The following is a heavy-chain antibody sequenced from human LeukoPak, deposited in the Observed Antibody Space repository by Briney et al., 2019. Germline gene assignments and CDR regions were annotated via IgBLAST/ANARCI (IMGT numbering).Heavy chain of an antibody. Sequence: SETLSLTCDVSGGSISSGLYSWSWIRQPLGKGLEWIGYIYHTGSTYYNPSLKSRVTISVDTSKNQFSLKLSSVTAADTAVYYCARAYGDYGPRGFDYWGQGTLVTVSS. CDR3: ARAYGDYGPRGFDY. CDR1: GGSISSGLYS. J-gene: IGHJ4*02. CDR2: IYHTGST. V-gene: IGHV4-30-2*01. D-gene: IGHD4-17*01.